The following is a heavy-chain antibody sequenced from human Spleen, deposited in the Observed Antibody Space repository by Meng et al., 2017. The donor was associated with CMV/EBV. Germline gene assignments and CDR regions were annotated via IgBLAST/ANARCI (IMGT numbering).Heavy chain of an antibody. Sequence: GGSLRLSCVASEFIFNNYGLHWVRQAPGKGLEWVSYISSSGSTIYYADSVKGRLTISRDNAKNSLYLQMNSLRAEDTAVYYCARANYALDYWGQGTLVTVSS. V-gene: IGHV3-48*03. CDR3: ARANYALDY. J-gene: IGHJ4*02. CDR1: EFIFNNYG. D-gene: IGHD1-7*01. CDR2: ISSSGSTI.